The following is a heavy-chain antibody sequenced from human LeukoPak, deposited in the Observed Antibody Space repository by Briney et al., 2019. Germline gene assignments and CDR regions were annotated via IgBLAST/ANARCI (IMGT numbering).Heavy chain of an antibody. V-gene: IGHV4-34*01. CDR1: GGSFSGYY. J-gene: IGHJ4*02. CDR3: ARAPTMVRGVIIDDY. D-gene: IGHD3-10*01. CDR2: TNHSGST. Sequence: SETLSLTCAVYGGSFSGYYWSWIRQPPGKGLEWIGETNHSGSTNYNPSLKSRVTISVDTSKNQFSLKLSSVTAADTAVYYCARAPTMVRGVIIDDYWGQGTLVTVSS.